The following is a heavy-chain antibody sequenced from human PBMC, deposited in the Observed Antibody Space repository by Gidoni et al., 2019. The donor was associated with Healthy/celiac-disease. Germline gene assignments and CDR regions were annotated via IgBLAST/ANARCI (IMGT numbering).Heavy chain of an antibody. CDR1: GGSISSGGYY. Sequence: QVQLQASGPGLVKPSQTLSLTCTFSGGSISSGGYYWSWIRQHPGKGLEWIGYIYYSGSTYYNPSLKSRVTISVDTSKNQFSLKLSSVTAADTAVYYCARVVAYYYVSGAFDIWGQGTMVTVSS. CDR3: ARVVAYYYVSGAFDI. CDR2: IYYSGST. V-gene: IGHV4-31*03. D-gene: IGHD3-10*02. J-gene: IGHJ3*02.